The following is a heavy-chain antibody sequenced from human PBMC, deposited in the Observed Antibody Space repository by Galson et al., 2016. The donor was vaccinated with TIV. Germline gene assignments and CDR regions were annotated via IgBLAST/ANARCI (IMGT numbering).Heavy chain of an antibody. CDR1: GYRFSDYW. D-gene: IGHD6-19*01. V-gene: IGHV5-51*01. CDR3: ATLSSGWPNYLDN. CDR2: IYPGASDT. Sequence: QSGAEVKKPGESLKISCRGSGYRFSDYWIGWVRQTPEEGLEWMGVIYPGASDTKYSPSFQGQVTISADTSINTAYLQWNRLKASDTAIYFCATLSSGWPNYLDNWGQGTQVIVSS. J-gene: IGHJ4*02.